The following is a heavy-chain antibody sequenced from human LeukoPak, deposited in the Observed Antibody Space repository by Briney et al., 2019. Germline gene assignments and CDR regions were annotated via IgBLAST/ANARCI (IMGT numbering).Heavy chain of an antibody. D-gene: IGHD3-10*01. CDR1: AFTFSSYG. J-gene: IGHJ6*02. CDR3: ARDGGVLWFGELSSIPGMDV. Sequence: QTGGSLRLSCAASAFTFSSYGMHWVRQAPGKGLEWVAVIWYDGSNKYYADSVKGRFTISRDNSKNTLYLQMNSLRAEDTAVYYCARDGGVLWFGELSSIPGMDVWGQGTTVTVSS. V-gene: IGHV3-33*01. CDR2: IWYDGSNK.